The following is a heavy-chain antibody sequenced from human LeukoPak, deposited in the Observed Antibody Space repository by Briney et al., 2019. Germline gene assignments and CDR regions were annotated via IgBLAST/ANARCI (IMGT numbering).Heavy chain of an antibody. CDR2: IYYSGST. D-gene: IGHD3-10*01. Sequence: SETLSLTCTVSGGSISSYYWSWIRQPPGKGLEWIGYIYYSGSTNYNPSLKSRVTISVDTSKNQFSLKLSSVTAADTAVYYCASSLWFGELFKNWGQGTLDTVSS. V-gene: IGHV4-59*01. J-gene: IGHJ4*02. CDR3: ASSLWFGELFKN. CDR1: GGSISSYY.